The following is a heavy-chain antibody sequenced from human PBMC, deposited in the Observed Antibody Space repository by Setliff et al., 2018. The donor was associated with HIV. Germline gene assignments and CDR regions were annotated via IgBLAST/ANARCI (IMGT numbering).Heavy chain of an antibody. CDR2: GGT. V-gene: IGHV4-31*03. CDR3: ARDDTNFFDY. J-gene: IGHJ4*02. Sequence: SETLSLTCTVSGASINSDDYYWSWVRHHPGGGTYYNPSLKSRVSISVDTSKNQFSLDLRSVTAADTAIYYCARDDTNFFDYWGQGALVTVSS. CDR1: GASINSDDYY.